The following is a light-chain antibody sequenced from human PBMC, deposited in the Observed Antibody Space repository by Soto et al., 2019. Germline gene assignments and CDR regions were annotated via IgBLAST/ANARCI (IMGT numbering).Light chain of an antibody. J-gene: IGKJ1*01. V-gene: IGKV3-15*01. CDR3: KQYNSWPPQT. CDR1: QSVSSN. CDR2: GAS. Sequence: EIVMTQSPATLSVSPGERATLSCRASQSVSSNLAWYQQKPGQAPRLLIYGASTRATGIPARFSGGGSGTEFTRTISSCQTADVVAVYCKQYNSWPPQTFGQGTKVDIK.